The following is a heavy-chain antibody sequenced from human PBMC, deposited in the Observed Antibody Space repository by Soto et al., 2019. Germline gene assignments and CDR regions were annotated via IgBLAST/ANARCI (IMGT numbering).Heavy chain of an antibody. Sequence: VSCKASGGTFSSYTISWVRQAPGQGLEWMGRIIPILGIANYAQKFQGRVTITADKSTSTAYMELSSLRSEDTAVYYCARAYCSGGSCNNAYYGRDVGGKGTRVTVSS. CDR3: ARAYCSGGSCNNAYYGRDV. CDR2: IIPILGIA. V-gene: IGHV1-69*02. D-gene: IGHD2-15*01. CDR1: GGTFSSYT. J-gene: IGHJ6*04.